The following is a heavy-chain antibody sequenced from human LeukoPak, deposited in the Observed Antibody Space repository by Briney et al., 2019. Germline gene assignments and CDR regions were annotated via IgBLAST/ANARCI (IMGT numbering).Heavy chain of an antibody. Sequence: GRSLRLSCAASGFTFSSYGMHWVRQAPGKGLEWVAVIWYDGSNKYYADSVKGRSTISRDNSKNTLYLQMNSLRVEDTAVYYCAKGREWELPIPLKDFDYWGQGTLVTVSS. CDR2: IWYDGSNK. CDR1: GFTFSSYG. CDR3: AKGREWELPIPLKDFDY. V-gene: IGHV3-33*06. D-gene: IGHD1-26*01. J-gene: IGHJ4*02.